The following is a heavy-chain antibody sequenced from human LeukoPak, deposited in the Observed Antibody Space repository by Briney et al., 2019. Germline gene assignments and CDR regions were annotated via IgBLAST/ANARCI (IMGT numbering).Heavy chain of an antibody. CDR3: ARTPLSPYDSSGYGDY. J-gene: IGHJ4*02. CDR1: GFTFSRYE. V-gene: IGHV3-48*03. CDR2: ISSSGSTI. Sequence: GGSLRLSCAASGFTFSRYEMNWVRQAPGKGLEWVSYISSSGSTIYYADSVKGRFTISRDNAKNSLYLQMNSLRAEDTAVYYCARTPLSPYDSSGYGDYWGQGTLVTVSS. D-gene: IGHD3-22*01.